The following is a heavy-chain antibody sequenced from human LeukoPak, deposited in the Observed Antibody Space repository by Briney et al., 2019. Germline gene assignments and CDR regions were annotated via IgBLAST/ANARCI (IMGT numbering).Heavy chain of an antibody. CDR2: IKQDGSEK. J-gene: IGHJ5*02. CDR1: GFTFSCYW. CDR3: AGARGWEFSS. D-gene: IGHD1-26*01. V-gene: IGHV3-7*01. Sequence: GGSLRLSCAASGFTFSCYWMGWVRQAPGKGLEWVATIKQDGSEKYYLDSVKGRFTISRDNAKNSLFLQMNSLRAEDTAVYYCAGARGWEFSSWGQGTLVTVSS.